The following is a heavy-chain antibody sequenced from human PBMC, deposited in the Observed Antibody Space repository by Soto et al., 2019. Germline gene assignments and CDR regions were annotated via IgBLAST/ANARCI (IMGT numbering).Heavy chain of an antibody. CDR3: ARDRVESGYPEYFQH. J-gene: IGHJ1*01. V-gene: IGHV3-11*01. Sequence: GGSLRLSCAASGFTFCDYYMSWIRQAPGKGLEWISYISSSGNTIYYADSVKGRFTISRDNSKNTLYLQMNSLRAEDTAVYYCARDRVESGYPEYFQHWGQGTLVTAPQ. CDR2: ISSSGNTI. D-gene: IGHD3-22*01. CDR1: GFTFCDYY.